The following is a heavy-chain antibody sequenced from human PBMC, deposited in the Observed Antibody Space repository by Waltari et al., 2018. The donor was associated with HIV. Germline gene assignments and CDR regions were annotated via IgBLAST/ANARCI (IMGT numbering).Heavy chain of an antibody. Sequence: EVQLVESGGGLVQPGGSLRLPCVASGFTFSSYNMNWVRQAPGKGLEWLSYITSSGYTIYYADSVEGRFTVSRDNAKNSLYLQMNSPRAEDTAVYYCARTTHGIDFWGQGTLVTVSS. CDR1: GFTFSSYN. V-gene: IGHV3-48*04. D-gene: IGHD1-1*01. J-gene: IGHJ4*02. CDR3: ARTTHGIDF. CDR2: ITSSGYTI.